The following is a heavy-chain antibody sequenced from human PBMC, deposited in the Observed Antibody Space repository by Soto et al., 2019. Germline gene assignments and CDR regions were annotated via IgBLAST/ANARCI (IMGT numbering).Heavy chain of an antibody. CDR3: TRVSYGVVDANPDYYYYMYV. Sequence: EVQLVESGGGLVQPGGSLKLSCAASGFTFSGSAMHWVRQASGKGLEWVGRIRSKANSYATAYAASVKGRFTISRDDSKNTAYLQMNSLTTEDTAVYYCTRVSYGVVDANPDYYYYMYVWGKGTTVTVSS. CDR2: IRSKANSYAT. D-gene: IGHD2-15*01. J-gene: IGHJ6*03. CDR1: GFTFSGSA. V-gene: IGHV3-73*01.